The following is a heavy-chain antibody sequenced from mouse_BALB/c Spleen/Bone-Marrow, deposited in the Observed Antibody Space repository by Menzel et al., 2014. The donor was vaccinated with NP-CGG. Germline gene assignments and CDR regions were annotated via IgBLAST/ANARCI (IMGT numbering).Heavy chain of an antibody. V-gene: IGHV2-9*02. CDR3: ARDNYGSRVFDY. D-gene: IGHD1-1*01. J-gene: IGHJ2*01. CDR2: IWAGGST. Sequence: VKLMESGPGLVAPSQSLSITCTVSGFSLTSYGVHWVRQPPGKGLEWLGVIWAGGSTNYNSALMSRLSISKDNSKSLVFVKMNSMQTDDTAMYYCARDNYGSRVFDYWGQGTTLTVSS. CDR1: GFSLTSYG.